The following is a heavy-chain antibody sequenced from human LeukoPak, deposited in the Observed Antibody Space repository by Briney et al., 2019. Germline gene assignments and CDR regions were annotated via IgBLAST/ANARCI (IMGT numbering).Heavy chain of an antibody. Sequence: SQTLSLTCTVSGGSISSGDYYWSWIRQPPGKGLEWIGYIYYSGSTYYNPSLKSRVTISVDTSKNQFSLKLSSVTAADTAVYYCARDLNSGYGGGDYWGQGTLVTVSS. D-gene: IGHD5-12*01. CDR1: GGSISSGDYY. V-gene: IGHV4-30-4*08. CDR3: ARDLNSGYGGGDY. J-gene: IGHJ4*02. CDR2: IYYSGST.